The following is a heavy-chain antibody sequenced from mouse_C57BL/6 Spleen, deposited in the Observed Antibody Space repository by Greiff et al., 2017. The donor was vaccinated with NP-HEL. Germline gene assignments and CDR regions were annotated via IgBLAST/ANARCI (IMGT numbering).Heavy chain of an antibody. CDR1: GYTFTSYW. Sequence: EVQLQQSGTVLARPGASVKMSCKTSGYTFTSYWMHWVKQRPGQGLEWIGAIYPGNSDTSYNQKFKGKAKLTAVTSASTAYMELSSLTNEDSAVYYCTSSPFTTVVATKGYFDVWGTGTTVTVSS. D-gene: IGHD1-1*01. CDR2: IYPGNSDT. J-gene: IGHJ1*03. CDR3: TSSPFTTVVATKGYFDV. V-gene: IGHV1-5*01.